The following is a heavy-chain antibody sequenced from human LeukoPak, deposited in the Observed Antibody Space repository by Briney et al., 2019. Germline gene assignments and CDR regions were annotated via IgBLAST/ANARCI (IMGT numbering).Heavy chain of an antibody. V-gene: IGHV3-21*01. J-gene: IGHJ3*02. Sequence: GGSLRLSCAASGFTFSSYSMNWVRQAPGKGLEWVSSISSSSSYIYYADSVKGRFTISRDNAKNSLYLQMNSLRAEDTAVYYCARDGIYYDTSGYSSFRTFDIWGQGTMVIVSS. CDR1: GFTFSSYS. CDR3: ARDGIYYDTSGYSSFRTFDI. D-gene: IGHD3-22*01. CDR2: ISSSSSYI.